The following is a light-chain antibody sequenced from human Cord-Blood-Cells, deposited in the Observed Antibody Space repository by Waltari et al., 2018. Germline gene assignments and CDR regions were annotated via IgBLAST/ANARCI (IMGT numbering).Light chain of an antibody. CDR1: QSISSW. CDR3: QQYNSYSWT. Sequence: DIQMTQSPSTLSASVGDRVTINCRASQSISSWLAWYQQKPGKAPKLLIYKASSLESGVPSRFSGSGSETEFTLTISSLQPDDFATYYCQQYNSYSWTFGQGTKVEIK. CDR2: KAS. J-gene: IGKJ1*01. V-gene: IGKV1-5*03.